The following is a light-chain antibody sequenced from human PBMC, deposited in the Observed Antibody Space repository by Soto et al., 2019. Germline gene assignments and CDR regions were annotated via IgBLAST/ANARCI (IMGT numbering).Light chain of an antibody. CDR2: QVN. J-gene: IGLJ1*01. CDR1: TTDVGGYKY. Sequence: QSALTQPPSASGSPGQSVTISCTGTTTDVGGYKYVSWYLQHPGKAPKLIIYQVNRRPSGVPSRFSGSVSGNTASLTVSGLQADDEAEYYCASYAGNNSFVFGTGTKVTVL. V-gene: IGLV2-8*01. CDR3: ASYAGNNSFV.